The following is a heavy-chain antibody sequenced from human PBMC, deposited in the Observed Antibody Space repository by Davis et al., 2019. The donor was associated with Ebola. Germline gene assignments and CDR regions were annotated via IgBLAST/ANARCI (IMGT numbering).Heavy chain of an antibody. Sequence: SETLSLTCTLSGGSISSGGYYWSWIRQHPGKGLEWIGYIYYSGSTNYNPSLKSRVTISVDTSKNQFSLKLSSVTAADTAVYYCARMITMVRGVIPYFDSWGQGTLATVSS. CDR3: ARMITMVRGVIPYFDS. CDR2: IYYSGST. J-gene: IGHJ4*02. V-gene: IGHV4-61*08. D-gene: IGHD3-10*01. CDR1: GGSISSGGYY.